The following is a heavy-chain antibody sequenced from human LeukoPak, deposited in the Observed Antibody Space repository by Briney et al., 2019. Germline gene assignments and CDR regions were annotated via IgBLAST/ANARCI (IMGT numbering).Heavy chain of an antibody. D-gene: IGHD3-9*01. V-gene: IGHV4-59*01. CDR2: IHYTGST. Sequence: AETLSLTCTVSGGPITSSYWSWIRQSPGKGLEWIGYIHYTGSTNYNPSLKSRVTMLIDTSKNQFSLKLSSVTAAVTAVYYCARGRYSAGDNWFDPWGQGTLVTVSS. CDR1: GGPITSSY. J-gene: IGHJ5*02. CDR3: ARGRYSAGDNWFDP.